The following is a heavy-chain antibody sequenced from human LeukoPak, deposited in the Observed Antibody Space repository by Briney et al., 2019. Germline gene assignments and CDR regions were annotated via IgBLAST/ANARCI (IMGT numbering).Heavy chain of an antibody. CDR3: AKGGSFYDILTGYLRPYYFDY. V-gene: IGHV3-23*01. CDR1: GFTFSSYA. Sequence: QTGGSLRLSCAASGFTFSSYAMSWVRQAPGKGLEWVSSISNNGASPYYADSVKGRFTISRDNSKNTMYLQLNSLGAEDTAVYYCAKGGSFYDILTGYLRPYYFDYWGQGTLVTVSS. D-gene: IGHD3-9*01. CDR2: ISNNGASP. J-gene: IGHJ4*02.